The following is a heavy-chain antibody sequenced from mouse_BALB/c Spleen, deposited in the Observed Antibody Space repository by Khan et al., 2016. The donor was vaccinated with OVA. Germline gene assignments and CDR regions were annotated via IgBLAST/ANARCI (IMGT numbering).Heavy chain of an antibody. Sequence: VQLQQSGAELVRPGALVNLSCKASGFDIKDYYMHWVKQRPEQGLEWIGWIDPENDNTIYDPKFQGKASITSDTSSNTAYLQLSSLTSEDTAVDDCARDCCARLFAYWGQGTLVTVSA. CDR3: ARDCCARLFAY. V-gene: IGHV14-1*02. CDR1: GFDIKDYY. CDR2: IDPENDNT. J-gene: IGHJ3*01.